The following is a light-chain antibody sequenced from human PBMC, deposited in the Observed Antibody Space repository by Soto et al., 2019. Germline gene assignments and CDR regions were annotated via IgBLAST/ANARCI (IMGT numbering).Light chain of an antibody. J-gene: IGLJ2*01. CDR3: QSYDSSLRVSV. Sequence: QPVLTQPPSVSGALGQRVTISCTGSGSNIGAGYDVHWYQQLPGTAPKLLIYGNSNRPSGVPDRFSGSKSGTSASLAITGLQAEDEADYYCQSYDSSLRVSVFGGGTKLTVL. CDR1: GSNIGAGYD. CDR2: GNS. V-gene: IGLV1-40*01.